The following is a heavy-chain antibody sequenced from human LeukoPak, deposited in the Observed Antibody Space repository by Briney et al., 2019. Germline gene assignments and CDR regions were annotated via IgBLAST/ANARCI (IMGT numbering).Heavy chain of an antibody. CDR2: INPSGGST. V-gene: IGHV1-46*01. CDR1: GYTFTSYY. Sequence: GASVKVSCKASGYTFTSYYMHWVRQAPGQGLEWMGIINPSGGSTSYAQKFQGRVTMTTDTSTSTAYMELRSLRSDDTAVYYCARVVTMVRGVIIKRGYNWFDPWGQGTLVTVSS. J-gene: IGHJ5*02. D-gene: IGHD3-10*01. CDR3: ARVVTMVRGVIIKRGYNWFDP.